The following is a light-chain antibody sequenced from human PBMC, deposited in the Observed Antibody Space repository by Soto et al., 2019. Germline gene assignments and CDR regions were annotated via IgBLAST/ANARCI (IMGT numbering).Light chain of an antibody. Sequence: MTQSPSSLSASLGDRVTITCRASQSISSYLHWYQQRPGKAPSLLIYAASALQSGVPSRFSGSGSGTDFTLTISSLQPEDVAAYYCQKYNSAPLTFGGGTKVDIK. J-gene: IGKJ4*01. CDR3: QKYNSAPLT. V-gene: IGKV1-27*01. CDR1: QSISSY. CDR2: AAS.